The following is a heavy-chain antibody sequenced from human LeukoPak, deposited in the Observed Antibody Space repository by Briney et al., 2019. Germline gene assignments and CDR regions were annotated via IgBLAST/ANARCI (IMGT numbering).Heavy chain of an antibody. Sequence: VASVKVSCKASGGTFSSYAISWVRQAPGQGLEWMGGIIPIFGTANYAQKFQGRVTITTDESTSTAYMELRSLRSDDTAVYYCARGSGLLFQHWGQGTLVTVSS. J-gene: IGHJ1*01. CDR3: ARGSGLLFQH. V-gene: IGHV1-69*05. CDR1: GGTFSSYA. D-gene: IGHD2-15*01. CDR2: IIPIFGTA.